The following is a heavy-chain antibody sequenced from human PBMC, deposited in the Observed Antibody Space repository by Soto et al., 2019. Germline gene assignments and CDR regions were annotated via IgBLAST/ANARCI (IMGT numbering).Heavy chain of an antibody. CDR1: GGTFSSYA. CDR2: IIPIFGTA. J-gene: IGHJ4*02. D-gene: IGHD3-22*01. CDR3: ASCRGGDYYDSSGYYYRLDY. Sequence: QVQLVQSGAEVKKPESSVKVSCKASGGTFSSYAISWVRQAPGQGLEWMGGIIPIFGTANYAQKFQGRVTITADESTSTAYMELSSLRSEDTAVYYCASCRGGDYYDSSGYYYRLDYWGQGTLVTVSS. V-gene: IGHV1-69*01.